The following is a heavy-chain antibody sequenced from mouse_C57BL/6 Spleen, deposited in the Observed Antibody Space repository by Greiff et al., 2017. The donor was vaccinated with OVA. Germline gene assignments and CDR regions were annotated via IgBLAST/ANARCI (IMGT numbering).Heavy chain of an antibody. J-gene: IGHJ4*01. V-gene: IGHV1-81*01. CDR3: ARFDYDELDYAMDY. Sequence: QVQLQQSGAELARPGASVKLSCKASGYTFTSYGISWVKQRTGQGLEWIGEIYPRSGNTYYNEKFKGKATLTADKSSSTAYMELRSLTSEDSAVYFCARFDYDELDYAMDYWGQGTSVTVSS. CDR1: GYTFTSYG. CDR2: IYPRSGNT. D-gene: IGHD2-4*01.